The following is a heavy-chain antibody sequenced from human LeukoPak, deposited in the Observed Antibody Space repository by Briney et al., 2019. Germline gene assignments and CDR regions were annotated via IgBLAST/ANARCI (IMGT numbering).Heavy chain of an antibody. D-gene: IGHD4-11*01. J-gene: IGHJ4*02. CDR1: GFTFSSYA. V-gene: IGHV3-23*01. CDR2: INGGGVNT. Sequence: GGSLRLSCAASGFTFSSYAMSWVRQAPGKGLEWASTINGGGVNTHYADSVGGRFTISRDNSKNTLFLQMNSLRDEDTAVYYCAKDLYSNYGPADYWGQGNLVTVSS. CDR3: AKDLYSNYGPADY.